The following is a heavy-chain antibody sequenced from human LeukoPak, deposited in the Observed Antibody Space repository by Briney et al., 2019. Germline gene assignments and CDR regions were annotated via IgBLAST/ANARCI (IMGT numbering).Heavy chain of an antibody. Sequence: SETLSLTCTVSGYSITSAYYWGWIRQPPGKGLEWFGSFFLKGSTYYNPSLKSRVTISIDTSKNQFSLTMSSVTAADTAVYYCARILNWNDYLGYYYYCYMDVWGKGTTVTVSS. CDR3: ARILNWNDYLGYYYYCYMDV. V-gene: IGHV4-38-2*02. J-gene: IGHJ6*03. D-gene: IGHD1-20*01. CDR1: GYSITSAYY. CDR2: FFLKGST.